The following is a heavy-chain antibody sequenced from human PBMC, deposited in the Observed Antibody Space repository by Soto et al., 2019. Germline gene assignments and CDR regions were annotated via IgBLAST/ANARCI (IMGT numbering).Heavy chain of an antibody. CDR1: GFTFSSYW. J-gene: IGHJ4*02. D-gene: IGHD3-10*01. CDR3: ARSTMVRGAKPDY. Sequence: GGSLRLSCAASGFTFSSYWMHWVRQAPGKGLVWVSRINSDGSSTSYADSVKGRFTISRDNAKNTLYLQMNSLRAEDTAVYYCARSTMVRGAKPDYWGQGTLVTVSS. CDR2: INSDGSST. V-gene: IGHV3-74*01.